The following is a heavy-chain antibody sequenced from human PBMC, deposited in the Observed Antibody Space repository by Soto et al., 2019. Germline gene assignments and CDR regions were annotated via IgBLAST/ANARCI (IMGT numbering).Heavy chain of an antibody. CDR2: IVVGSGNT. D-gene: IGHD5-12*01. CDR3: ANLEWLRSPLGMDV. CDR1: GFTFTSSA. Sequence: SVKVSCKASGFTFTSSAVPWVRQARGQRLEWIVCIVVGSGNTNYAQKFQERVTITRDMSKSTAYMELSSLRSDDTAVYYCANLEWLRSPLGMDVWG. V-gene: IGHV1-58*01. J-gene: IGHJ6*02.